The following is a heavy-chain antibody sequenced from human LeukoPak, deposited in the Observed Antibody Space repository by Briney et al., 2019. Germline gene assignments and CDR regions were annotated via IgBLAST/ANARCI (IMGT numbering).Heavy chain of an antibody. CDR1: GFTFSSYW. CDR3: ATHRGYSYGTAEDFDY. D-gene: IGHD5-18*01. CDR2: IKQDGSEK. Sequence: GGSLRLSCAASGFTFSSYWMSWVRQAPGKGLEWVANIKQDGSEKYYVDSVKGRFTISRDNAKNSLYLQMNSLRAEDTALYYCATHRGYSYGTAEDFDYWGQGTLVTVSS. J-gene: IGHJ4*02. V-gene: IGHV3-7*01.